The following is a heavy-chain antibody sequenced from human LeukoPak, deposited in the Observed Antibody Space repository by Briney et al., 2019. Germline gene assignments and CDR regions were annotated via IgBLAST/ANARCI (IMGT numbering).Heavy chain of an antibody. Sequence: PSETLSLTCTVSGGSISSGGYYWSWIRQHPGKGLEWIGYIYYSGSTYYNPSLKSRVTISVDTSKNQFSLKLSSVTAADTAVYYCARDRGKSYSGYDYWGQGTLVTASS. CDR3: ARDRGKSYSGYDY. J-gene: IGHJ4*02. CDR1: GGSISSGGYY. D-gene: IGHD5-12*01. CDR2: IYYSGST. V-gene: IGHV4-31*03.